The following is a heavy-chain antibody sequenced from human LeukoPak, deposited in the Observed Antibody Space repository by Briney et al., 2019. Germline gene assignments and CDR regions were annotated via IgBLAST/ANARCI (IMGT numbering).Heavy chain of an antibody. CDR2: ISTYNGNT. Sequence: ASVKVSCKASGYTFTSYGISWVRQAPGQGLEWMGWISTYNGNTLYAQKFQGRVTLTTDTSTTTAYMELKSLRSDDTAVYYCARVNNFNLFDYWGQGTLVTVSS. V-gene: IGHV1-18*01. CDR3: ARVNNFNLFDY. CDR1: GYTFTSYG. J-gene: IGHJ4*02. D-gene: IGHD1-1*01.